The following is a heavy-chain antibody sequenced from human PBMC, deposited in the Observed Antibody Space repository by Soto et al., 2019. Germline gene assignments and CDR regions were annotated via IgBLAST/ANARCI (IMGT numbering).Heavy chain of an antibody. V-gene: IGHV3-23*01. CDR1: GFTFSSYA. Sequence: PGGSLRLSCAASGFTFSSYAMSWVRQAPGKGLEWVSAISGSGGSTYYADSVKGRFTISRDNSKNTLYLQVNSLRAEDTAVYYCAKYGDYARDAFEIWGQGTMVTVSS. J-gene: IGHJ3*02. CDR3: AKYGDYARDAFEI. CDR2: ISGSGGST. D-gene: IGHD4-17*01.